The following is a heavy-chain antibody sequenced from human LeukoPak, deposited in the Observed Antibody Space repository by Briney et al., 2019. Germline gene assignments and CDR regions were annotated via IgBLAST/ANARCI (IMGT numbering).Heavy chain of an antibody. V-gene: IGHV3-15*01. J-gene: IGHJ4*02. CDR1: GFTFSHAW. Sequence: GGSLRLSCAASGFTFSHAWMSWVRQAPGKGLEWVGRAKSKTDGGITDYAAPVKGRFSISRDDAKNMLFLQMNSLKTEDTAVYYCTTASAVAYWGQGTLVTVSS. CDR2: AKSKTDGGIT. CDR3: TTASAVAY.